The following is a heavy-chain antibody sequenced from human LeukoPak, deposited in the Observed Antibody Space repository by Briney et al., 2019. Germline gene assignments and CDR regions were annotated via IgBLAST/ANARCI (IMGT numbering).Heavy chain of an antibody. Sequence: WGSLRLSCAASGFTFSSYGMSWVRQAPGKGLEWVGVISYDGSNKYYADSVKGRFTISRDTSKNTPYMQMNSLRAEATAVYYCAKDLTSYSRRNWFDPLVQGTLVSVSP. CDR1: GFTFSSYG. V-gene: IGHV3-30*18. D-gene: IGHD6-13*01. CDR3: AKDLTSYSRRNWFDP. CDR2: ISYDGSNK. J-gene: IGHJ5*02.